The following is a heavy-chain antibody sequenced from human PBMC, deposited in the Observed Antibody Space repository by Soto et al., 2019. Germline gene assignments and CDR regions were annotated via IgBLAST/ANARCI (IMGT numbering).Heavy chain of an antibody. J-gene: IGHJ4*02. Sequence: QVQLVQSGAEVRKPGSSVKVSCKASGGTFTTYDISWVRQAPGQGLEWMGGTIPLFDATKYAQKFHGRVTITADKSTGTAYMELSSLRSEDTAMYYCARDRSSSWYNGTFYFDSWGQGTLVTVSS. CDR2: TIPLFDAT. CDR1: GGTFTTYD. CDR3: ARDRSSSWYNGTFYFDS. V-gene: IGHV1-69*06. D-gene: IGHD6-19*01.